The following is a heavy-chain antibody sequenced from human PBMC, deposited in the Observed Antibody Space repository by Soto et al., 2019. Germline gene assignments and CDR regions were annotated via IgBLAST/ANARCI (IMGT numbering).Heavy chain of an antibody. D-gene: IGHD6-13*01. CDR2: ISPFNGHT. Sequence: QVQLVQSGTEVKKPGASVKVSCKTSGYTFINFGIGWVRQAPGQGLEWMGWISPFNGHTHYAHKFQGRVSLTTDTSTSTAFLELRSLTYDDTAVYYCAREPPRATAGLNYFDPWGQGTLVTVSS. V-gene: IGHV1-18*01. CDR3: AREPPRATAGLNYFDP. J-gene: IGHJ5*02. CDR1: GYTFINFG.